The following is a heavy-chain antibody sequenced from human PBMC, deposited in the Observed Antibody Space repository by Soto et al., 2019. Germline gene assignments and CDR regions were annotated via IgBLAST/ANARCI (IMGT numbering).Heavy chain of an antibody. D-gene: IGHD3-10*01. V-gene: IGHV1-8*01. J-gene: IGHJ5*01. CDR2: MNPNSGNT. CDR1: GYTFTSYD. Sequence: RASVKVSCKASGYTFTSYDINWVRQATGQGLEWMGWMNPNSGNTGYAQKFQGRVTMTRNTSISTAYMELSRLTSDDTAVYYCAREGSDSKTNWFYSWSQGTLVTVSS. CDR3: AREGSDSKTNWFYS.